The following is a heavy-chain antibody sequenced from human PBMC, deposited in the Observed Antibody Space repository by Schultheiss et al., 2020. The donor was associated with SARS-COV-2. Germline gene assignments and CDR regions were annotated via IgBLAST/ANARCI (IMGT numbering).Heavy chain of an antibody. J-gene: IGHJ4*02. CDR1: GFDFSTYE. CDR2: ISATGKTT. D-gene: IGHD3-16*01. Sequence: GESLKISCVASGFDFSTYEMNWVRQAPGKGLEWVSVISATGKTTHYADSVKGRFTISRDNSKNTMFLQMSSLRAEDTAVYYCAKEVGGFGYFDYWGQGTLVTVSS. V-gene: IGHV3-23*01. CDR3: AKEVGGFGYFDY.